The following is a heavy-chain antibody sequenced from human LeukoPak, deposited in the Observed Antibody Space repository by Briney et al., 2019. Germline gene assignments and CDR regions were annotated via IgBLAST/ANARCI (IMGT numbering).Heavy chain of an antibody. D-gene: IGHD2-15*01. V-gene: IGHV4-59*01. CDR2: IYYTGNT. CDR1: GGSISSYD. Sequence: SETLSLTCTVSGGSISSYDWSWIRRSPGRGLEWIGYIYYTGNTNYNPSLKSRVTISVDTSKNQFFLKLSSVTAADTAVYYCARDYCSGGNCYRWFYPWGQGALVTVSS. CDR3: ARDYCSGGNCYRWFYP. J-gene: IGHJ5*02.